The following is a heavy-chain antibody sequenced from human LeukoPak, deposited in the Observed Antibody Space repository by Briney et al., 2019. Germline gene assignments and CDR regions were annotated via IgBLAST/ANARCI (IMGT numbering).Heavy chain of an antibody. V-gene: IGHV1-46*01. CDR2: INPSGGST. CDR1: GYTFTSYY. J-gene: IGHJ6*03. CDR3: ARVGSGAEYYDFWSGYPFGVGYYYYYMDV. D-gene: IGHD3-3*01. Sequence: ASVKVSCKASGYTFTSYYMHWVRQAPGQGLEWMGIINPSGGSTSYAQKFQGRVTMTRDTSTSTVYMELSSLRSEDTAVYYCARVGSGAEYYDFWSGYPFGVGYYYYYMDVWGKGTTVTVSS.